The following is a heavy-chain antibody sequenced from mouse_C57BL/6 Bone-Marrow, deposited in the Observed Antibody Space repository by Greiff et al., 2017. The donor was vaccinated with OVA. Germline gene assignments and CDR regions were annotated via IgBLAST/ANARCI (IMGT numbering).Heavy chain of an antibody. CDR1: GFNIKDYY. Sequence: EVQLQQSGAELVRPGASVKLSCTASGFNIKDYYMHWVKQRPEQGLEWIGWIDPEDGDTEYAPKFQGKATMTADTSSNTAYLLLSSLSSEDTVVYYGTTGVTTRAWFAYWGQGTLVTVSA. CDR2: IDPEDGDT. J-gene: IGHJ3*01. D-gene: IGHD2-12*01. V-gene: IGHV14-1*01. CDR3: TTGVTTRAWFAY.